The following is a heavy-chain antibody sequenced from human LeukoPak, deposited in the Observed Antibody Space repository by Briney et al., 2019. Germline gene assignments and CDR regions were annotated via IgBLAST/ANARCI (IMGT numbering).Heavy chain of an antibody. CDR2: IYHSGST. V-gene: IGHV4-4*02. D-gene: IGHD2-15*01. J-gene: IGHJ6*02. CDR1: GGSISSSNW. CDR3: AREGCSGGSCYYYYGMDV. Sequence: SETLSLTCGVSGGSISSSNWWTWVRQPPGKGLEWIGEIYHSGSTNYNPSLKSRVTISVDKSKNQFSLKLSSVTAADTAVYYCAREGCSGGSCYYYYGMDVWGQGTTVTVSS.